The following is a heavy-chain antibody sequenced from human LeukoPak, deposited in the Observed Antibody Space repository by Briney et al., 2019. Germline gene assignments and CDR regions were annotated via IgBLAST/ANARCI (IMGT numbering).Heavy chain of an antibody. CDR2: ISAYNGNT. Sequence: EASVTVSCMASGYTFTSYVISGVRQAPGQGGEWMGWISAYNGNTNYAQKLQGRVTMTTDTSTSTAYMELRSLRSDDTAVYYCARDVLRFLEWLADFDYWGQGTLVTVSS. V-gene: IGHV1-18*01. CDR1: GYTFTSYV. CDR3: ARDVLRFLEWLADFDY. J-gene: IGHJ4*02. D-gene: IGHD3-3*01.